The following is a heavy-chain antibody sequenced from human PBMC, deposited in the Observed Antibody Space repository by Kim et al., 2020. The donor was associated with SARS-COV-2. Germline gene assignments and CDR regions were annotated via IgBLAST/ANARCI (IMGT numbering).Heavy chain of an antibody. CDR1: GGSISSGGYY. CDR3: ASSEDYASSCYYKN. J-gene: IGHJ4*02. V-gene: IGHV4-31*03. Sequence: SETLSLTCTVSGGSISSGGYYWSWIRQHPGKGLEWIGYIYYSGSTYYNPSLKSRVTISVDTSKNQFSLKLSSVTAADTAVYYCASSEDYASSCYYKNWGQGTLVTVSS. CDR2: IYYSGST. D-gene: IGHD3-22*01.